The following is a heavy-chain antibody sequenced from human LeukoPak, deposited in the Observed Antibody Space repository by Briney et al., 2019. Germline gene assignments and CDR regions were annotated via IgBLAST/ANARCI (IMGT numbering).Heavy chain of an antibody. CDR1: GGSISSSSYY. V-gene: IGHV4-39*07. CDR2: INHSGST. CDR3: ARGRVPPRYYDILTGYYNVIKTNYGMDV. Sequence: PSETLSLTCTVSGGSISSSSYYWGWIRQPPGKGLEWIGEINHSGSTNYNPSLKSRVTISVDTSKNQFSLKLSSVTAADTAVYYCARGRVPPRYYDILTGYYNVIKTNYGMDVWGKGTTVTVSS. D-gene: IGHD3-9*01. J-gene: IGHJ6*04.